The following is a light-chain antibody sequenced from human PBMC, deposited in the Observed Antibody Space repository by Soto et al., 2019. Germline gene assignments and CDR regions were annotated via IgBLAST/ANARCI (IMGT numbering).Light chain of an antibody. CDR3: CSYAGSYTAWV. V-gene: IGLV2-11*01. Sequence: QSVLTQPRSVSGSPGQSVTLACIGTTSDVGGYNYVSWYQQHSGKAPKLMIYDVLKRPSGVPDRFSGSKSGNTASLTISGLQAEDEADYYCCSYAGSYTAWVFGGGTKLTVL. CDR1: TSDVGGYNY. J-gene: IGLJ3*02. CDR2: DVL.